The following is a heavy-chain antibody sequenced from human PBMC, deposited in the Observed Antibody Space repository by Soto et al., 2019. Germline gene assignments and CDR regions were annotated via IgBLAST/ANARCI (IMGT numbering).Heavy chain of an antibody. CDR3: AKARYSNSWFESLDY. CDR2: ISGSGDST. J-gene: IGHJ4*02. V-gene: IGHV3-23*01. D-gene: IGHD6-13*01. Sequence: GGSLRLSCAASGFSFSIYAMTWVRQAPGKGLEWVSGISGSGDSTSYADSVKGRFTISRDNSKNTLYLQVSSLRGDDTAVYYCAKARYSNSWFESLDYWGQGTLVTVSS. CDR1: GFSFSIYA.